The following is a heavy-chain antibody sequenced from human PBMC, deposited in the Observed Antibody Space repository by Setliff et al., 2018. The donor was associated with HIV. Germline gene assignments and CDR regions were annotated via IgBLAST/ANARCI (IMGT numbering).Heavy chain of an antibody. D-gene: IGHD2-21*02. CDR1: GGSFRSHY. V-gene: IGHV4-59*11. CDR3: AREGRGDWSYYFDY. Sequence: SETLSLTCTVSGGSFRSHYWSWIRQPPGKGLEWIGSFYYSGSTNNNPSLKSRVTISVDTSKNQFSLKLSSVTAADTAVYYCAREGRGDWSYYFDYWGQGTLVTVSS. CDR2: FYYSGST. J-gene: IGHJ4*02.